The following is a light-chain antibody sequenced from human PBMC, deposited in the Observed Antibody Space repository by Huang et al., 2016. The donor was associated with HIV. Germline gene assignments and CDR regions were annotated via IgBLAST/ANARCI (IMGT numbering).Light chain of an antibody. CDR2: GAS. Sequence: EIVMTQSPATLSVSPGEGATLSCRASQSISTNLAWYQHKPGQAPRLLIHGASTRATDVPARFSGSGSGTEFTLTISTLQSEDFAVYYCQQYNNWPPNTFGQGTNLEI. CDR3: QQYNNWPPNT. V-gene: IGKV3-15*01. CDR1: QSISTN. J-gene: IGKJ2*01.